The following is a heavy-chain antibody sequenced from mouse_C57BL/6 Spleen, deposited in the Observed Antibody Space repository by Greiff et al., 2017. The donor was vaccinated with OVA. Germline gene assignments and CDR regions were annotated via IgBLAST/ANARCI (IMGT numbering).Heavy chain of an antibody. D-gene: IGHD4-1*01. CDR2: INPNNGGT. CDR3: ARRTGGFAY. J-gene: IGHJ3*01. CDR1: GYTFTDYY. V-gene: IGHV1-26*01. Sequence: EVQLQQSGPELVKPGASVKISCKASGYTFTDYYMNWVKQSHGKSLEWIGDINPNNGGTSYNQKFKGKATLTVDKSSSTAYMELRSLTSEDSAVYYCARRTGGFAYWGQGTLVTVSA.